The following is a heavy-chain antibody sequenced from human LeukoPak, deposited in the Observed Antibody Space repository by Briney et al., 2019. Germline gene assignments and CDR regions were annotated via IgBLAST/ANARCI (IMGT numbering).Heavy chain of an antibody. CDR2: ISAYNGNT. CDR3: ARVNLRPIIKFFDY. D-gene: IGHD5-24*01. J-gene: IGHJ4*02. V-gene: IGHV1-18*01. CDR1: GDTFTSYA. Sequence: ASVKVSCKSSGDTFTSYAISWVRQAPGQGLEWMGWISAYNGNTNYAQKLQGRGTLTTDTSTSTAYMELRSLRSDDTAVYYCARVNLRPIIKFFDYWGQGSLVTVSS.